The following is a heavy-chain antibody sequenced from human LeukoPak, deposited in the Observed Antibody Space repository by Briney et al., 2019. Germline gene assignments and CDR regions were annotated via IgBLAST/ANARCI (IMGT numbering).Heavy chain of an antibody. CDR2: IYPGDSDT. J-gene: IGHJ4*02. CDR1: GYSFTSYW. D-gene: IGHD6-6*01. Sequence: GESLKISCKGSGYSFTSYWIGWVRQMPGKGLEWMGIIYPGDSDTGYSPSFQGQVTISADKSISTAYLQWSSLKALDTAMYYCARRIEYSSSSGVFDYWGQGTLVTVSS. V-gene: IGHV5-51*01. CDR3: ARRIEYSSSSGVFDY.